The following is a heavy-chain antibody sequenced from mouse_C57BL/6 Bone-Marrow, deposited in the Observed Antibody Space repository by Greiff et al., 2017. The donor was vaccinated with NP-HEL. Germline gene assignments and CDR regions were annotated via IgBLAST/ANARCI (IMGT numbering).Heavy chain of an antibody. CDR3: ARATYYDCDGAMDY. CDR2: INPNNGGT. J-gene: IGHJ4*01. CDR1: GYTFTDYY. Sequence: EVQLQQSGPELVKPGASVKISCKASGYTFTDYYMNWVKQSHGKSLEWIGDINPNNGGTSYNQKFKGTATLTVDKSSSTAYMELRSLTSEDSAVYYCARATYYDCDGAMDYWGQGTSVTVSS. V-gene: IGHV1-26*01. D-gene: IGHD2-4*01.